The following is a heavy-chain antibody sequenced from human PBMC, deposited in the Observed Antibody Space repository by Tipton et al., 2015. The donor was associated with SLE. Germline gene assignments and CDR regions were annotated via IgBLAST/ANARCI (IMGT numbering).Heavy chain of an antibody. CDR3: ARDRYYGSGVFDS. Sequence: QLVQSGGGLVQPGGSLRLSCAASGFTFSSYEMGWVRQAPGKGLEWVSYISGGGGTIYYADSVKGRFTISRDNAKNSLYLQMNSLRAENTAVYYCARDRYYGSGVFDSWGQGTLVTVSS. CDR2: ISGGGGTI. J-gene: IGHJ4*02. D-gene: IGHD3-10*01. V-gene: IGHV3-48*03. CDR1: GFTFSSYE.